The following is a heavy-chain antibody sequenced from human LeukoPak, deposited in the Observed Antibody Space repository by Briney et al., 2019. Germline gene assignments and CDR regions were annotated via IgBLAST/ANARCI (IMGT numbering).Heavy chain of an antibody. Sequence: GGSLRLSCAASGFTFSSYWMHWVRQAPGKGLVWVSRINSDGSSTSYADSVKGRFTISRDNAKNTLYLQMNSLRAEDTAVYYCARGPDTAMAIPFDYWGQGTLVTVSS. CDR3: ARGPDTAMAIPFDY. CDR1: GFTFSSYW. V-gene: IGHV3-74*01. D-gene: IGHD5-18*01. J-gene: IGHJ4*02. CDR2: INSDGSST.